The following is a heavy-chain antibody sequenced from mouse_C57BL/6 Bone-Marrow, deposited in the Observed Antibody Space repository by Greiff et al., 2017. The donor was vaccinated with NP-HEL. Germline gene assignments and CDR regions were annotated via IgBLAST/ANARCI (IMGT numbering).Heavy chain of an antibody. CDR1: GFNIKDDY. Sequence: VHVKQSGAELVRPGASVKLSCTASGFNIKDDYMHWVKQRPEQGLEWIGWIDPENGDTEYASKFQGKATITADTSSNTAYLQLSSLTSEDTAVYYCTTVDYSNYGWVGYWGQGTTLTVSS. J-gene: IGHJ2*01. D-gene: IGHD2-5*01. CDR2: IDPENGDT. V-gene: IGHV14-4*01. CDR3: TTVDYSNYGWVGY.